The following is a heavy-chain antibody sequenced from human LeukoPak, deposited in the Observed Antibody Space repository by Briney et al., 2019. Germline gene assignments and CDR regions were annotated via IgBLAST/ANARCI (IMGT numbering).Heavy chain of an antibody. D-gene: IGHD3-3*01. CDR3: ARDREWSLLYYFDY. Sequence: GASVKVSCKASGYTFTGYYMHWVRQAPGQGLEWMGWINPNSGGTNYAQKFQGRVTMTRDTSISTAYMELSRLRSGDTAVYYCARDREWSLLYYFDYWGQGTLVTVSS. J-gene: IGHJ4*02. CDR1: GYTFTGYY. V-gene: IGHV1-2*02. CDR2: INPNSGGT.